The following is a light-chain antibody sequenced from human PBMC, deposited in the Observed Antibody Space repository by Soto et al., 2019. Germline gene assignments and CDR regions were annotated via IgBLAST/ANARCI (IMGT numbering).Light chain of an antibody. CDR1: QSISNF. CDR2: AAS. J-gene: IGKJ1*01. Sequence: DIQMTQSPSFLSASAGDRVTICCRASQSISNFLHWYQQKPGKAPKLLIYAASKLESGVPSRFGGSGSGTDFILTISSLQPEDFATYYCQQSYRNPRTFGLGTRVEIK. V-gene: IGKV1-39*01. CDR3: QQSYRNPRT.